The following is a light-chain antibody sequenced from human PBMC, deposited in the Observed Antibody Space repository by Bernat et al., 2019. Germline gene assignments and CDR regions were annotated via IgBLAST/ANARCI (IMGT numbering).Light chain of an antibody. CDR1: QSISTW. CDR3: QQYHTYWT. J-gene: IGKJ1*01. V-gene: IGKV1-5*03. Sequence: DIQMTQSPSTVSASVGDRVTITCRASQSISTWLAWYQQKPGKAPKLPIYKASTLEVGVPSRFSGSGSGTEFTLTISSLQPDDFATYFCQQYHTYWTFGQGTKVEIK. CDR2: KAS.